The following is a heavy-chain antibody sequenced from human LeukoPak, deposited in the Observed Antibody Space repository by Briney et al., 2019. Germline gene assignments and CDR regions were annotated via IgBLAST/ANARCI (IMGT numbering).Heavy chain of an antibody. CDR3: ARETAKTYNWFDP. CDR2: IYYSGST. CDR1: VGSISSGGYY. J-gene: IGHJ5*02. V-gene: IGHV4-31*03. D-gene: IGHD2-21*02. Sequence: SSQTMSLTCTLAVGSISSGGYYWSWIRQHPGNGLEWIGYIYYSGSTYYNPSLKSRVTISVDTSKNQFSLKLSSVTAADTAVYYCARETAKTYNWFDPWGQGTLVTVSS.